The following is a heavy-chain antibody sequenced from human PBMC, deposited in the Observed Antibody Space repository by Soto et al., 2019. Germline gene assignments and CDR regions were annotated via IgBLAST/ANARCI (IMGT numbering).Heavy chain of an antibody. CDR1: GGSISSYY. CDR3: ARTDYNYMDV. CDR2: IYYSGST. Sequence: QVQLQESGPGLVKPSETLSLTCTVSGGSISSYYWSWIRQPPGKGLEWIGYIYYSGSTNYNPSLKSRVTISVDTSKNQFSLKLSSVTAADTAVYYCARTDYNYMDVWGKGTTVTVSS. V-gene: IGHV4-59*08. J-gene: IGHJ6*03.